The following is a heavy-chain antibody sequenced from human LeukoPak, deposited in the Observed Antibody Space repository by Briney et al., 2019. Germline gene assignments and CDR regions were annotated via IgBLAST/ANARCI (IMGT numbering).Heavy chain of an antibody. D-gene: IGHD3-16*02. CDR3: ASEYGSLNDY. V-gene: IGHV3-21*04. CDR2: ISGTTSYI. CDR1: GFTFSSYT. Sequence: GGSLRLSCVASGFTFSSYTMNWVRQAPGKGLEWVSSISGTTSYIYYVDSLKGRFTISRDNAKNSLFLQMDGLRAEDTAMYYCASEYGSLNDYWGQGTLVIVSS. J-gene: IGHJ4*02.